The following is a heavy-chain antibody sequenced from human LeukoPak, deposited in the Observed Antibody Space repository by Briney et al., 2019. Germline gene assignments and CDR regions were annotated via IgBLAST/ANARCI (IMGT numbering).Heavy chain of an antibody. Sequence: PGGSLRLSCAASGFTFSTYAMSWVRQAPGKGLEWVSTIYYSCGNTYSADSVKGRFTISRDNAKNTLYLQMNSLRVEDTAVYYCAKDQGQAVVPRRFDYWGQGTLVTVSS. CDR2: IYYSCGNT. CDR3: AKDQGQAVVPRRFDY. V-gene: IGHV3-23*01. D-gene: IGHD2-2*01. CDR1: GFTFSTYA. J-gene: IGHJ4*02.